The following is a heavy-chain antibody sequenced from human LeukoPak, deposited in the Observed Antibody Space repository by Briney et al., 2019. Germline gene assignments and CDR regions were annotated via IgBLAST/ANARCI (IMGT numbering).Heavy chain of an antibody. CDR2: ISWNSGSI. J-gene: IGHJ3*02. D-gene: IGHD3-22*01. Sequence: GGSLRLSCAASGFTFDDYAMHWVRQAPGKGLEWVSGISWNSGSIGYAGSVKGRFIISRDNAKNSLYLQMNSLRAEDTALYYCAKALYYYDSSGYPRQVAFDIWGQGTMVTVSS. CDR3: AKALYYYDSSGYPRQVAFDI. CDR1: GFTFDDYA. V-gene: IGHV3-9*01.